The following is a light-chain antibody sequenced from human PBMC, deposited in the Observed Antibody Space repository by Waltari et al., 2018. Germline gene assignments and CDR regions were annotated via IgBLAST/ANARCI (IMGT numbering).Light chain of an antibody. CDR3: QQYDNLPPGGFT. Sequence: DIQMTQSPSSLSASVGDRVTITCQASQDIRNYLNWYQQKPGKAPKLLIYDASNLETGVPSRFSGSGSGTDFTFTINSLQPEDIATYYCQQYDNLPPGGFTFGPGTKVDIK. J-gene: IGKJ3*01. CDR2: DAS. CDR1: QDIRNY. V-gene: IGKV1-33*01.